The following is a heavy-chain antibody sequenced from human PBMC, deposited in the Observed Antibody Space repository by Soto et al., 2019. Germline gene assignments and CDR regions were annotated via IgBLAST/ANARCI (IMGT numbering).Heavy chain of an antibody. CDR2: ISYGGGTT. CDR3: AMSPGYYYDSTGYHFDY. D-gene: IGHD3-22*01. J-gene: IGHJ4*02. Sequence: EVQLLESGGGLVQPGGSLRLSCAASEFTFSNYAMSWVRPAPGKGLEWVSAISYGGGTTYYADSVKGRFTISRDNSKNTRYLQMNRLRAEDTAVYYCAMSPGYYYDSTGYHFDYWGQGTLVTVSS. V-gene: IGHV3-23*01. CDR1: EFTFSNYA.